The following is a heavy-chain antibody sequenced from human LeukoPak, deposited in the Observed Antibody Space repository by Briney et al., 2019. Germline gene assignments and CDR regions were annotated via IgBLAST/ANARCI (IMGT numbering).Heavy chain of an antibody. Sequence: VKVSCKAPGYTFTSYDINWVRQATGQGLEWMGWMNPNSGNTGYAQKFQGRVTMTRNTSISTAYMELSSLRSEDTAVYYCARPLSRSDSSSWYGWGQGTLVTVSS. D-gene: IGHD6-13*01. CDR2: MNPNSGNT. CDR1: GYTFTSYD. J-gene: IGHJ4*02. CDR3: ARPLSRSDSSSWYG. V-gene: IGHV1-8*01.